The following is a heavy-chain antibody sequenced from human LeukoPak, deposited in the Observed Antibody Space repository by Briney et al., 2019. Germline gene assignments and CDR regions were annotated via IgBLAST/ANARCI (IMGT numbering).Heavy chain of an antibody. Sequence: GRSLRLSCAASGFTSSSYWVHWVRQVPGKGLVWVARINPGGSSITYADSVKGRFTISRDNAKNTLYLQMDSLRAEDTGVYYCARSNQADDYWGQGTLVTVSS. J-gene: IGHJ4*02. D-gene: IGHD1-14*01. CDR2: INPGGSSI. V-gene: IGHV3-74*01. CDR1: GFTSSSYW. CDR3: ARSNQADDY.